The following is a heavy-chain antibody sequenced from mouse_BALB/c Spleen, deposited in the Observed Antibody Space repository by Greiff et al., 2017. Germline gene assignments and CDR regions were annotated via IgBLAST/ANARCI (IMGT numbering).Heavy chain of an antibody. Sequence: VQLQQSGAELVRPGTSVKVSCKASGYAFTNYLIEWVKQRPGQGLEWIGVINPGSGGTNYNEKFKGKATLTADKSSSTAYMQLSSLTSDDSAVYFCAKNDYYAMDYCGQGTSVTVSS. CDR1: GYAFTNYL. CDR3: AKNDYYAMDY. J-gene: IGHJ4*01. V-gene: IGHV1-54*01. CDR2: INPGSGGT.